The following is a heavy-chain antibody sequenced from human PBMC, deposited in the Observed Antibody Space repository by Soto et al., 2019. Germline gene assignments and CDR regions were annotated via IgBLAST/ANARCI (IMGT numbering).Heavy chain of an antibody. CDR3: TRPHRDCTNGVCYSYYYMDV. D-gene: IGHD2-8*01. V-gene: IGHV3-49*03. CDR2: IRSKAYGGTT. Sequence: GGSLRLSCTASGFTFGDYAMSWFRQAPGEGLEWVGFIRSKAYGGTTEYAASVKVRFTISRDDSKSIPYLQMNSLKTEDTAVYYCTRPHRDCTNGVCYSYYYMDVWGKGTTVTVSS. CDR1: GFTFGDYA. J-gene: IGHJ6*03.